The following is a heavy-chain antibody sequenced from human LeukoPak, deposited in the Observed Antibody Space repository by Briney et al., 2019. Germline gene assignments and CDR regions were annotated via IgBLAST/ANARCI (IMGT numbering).Heavy chain of an antibody. V-gene: IGHV1-69*13. CDR3: ARDRYSNYQPYYYYGMDV. D-gene: IGHD4-11*01. J-gene: IGHJ6*02. CDR2: IIPIFGTA. Sequence: ASVKVSCKASGYTFTSYGISWVRQAPGQGLEWMGGIIPIFGTANYAQKFQGRVTITADESTSTAYMELSSLRSEDTAVYYCARDRYSNYQPYYYYGMDVWGQGTTVTVSS. CDR1: GYTFTSYG.